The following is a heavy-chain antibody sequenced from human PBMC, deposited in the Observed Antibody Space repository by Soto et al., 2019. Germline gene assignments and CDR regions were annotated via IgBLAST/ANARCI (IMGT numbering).Heavy chain of an antibody. Sequence: PGGSLRLSCAASGFTFSSYGMHWVRQAPGKGLEWVAVISYDGSNKYYADSVKGRFTISRDNSKNTLYLQMNSLRADDTAVYYCAKEITPGLPDYYYGMDVWGQGTTVTVSS. CDR1: GFTFSSYG. CDR2: ISYDGSNK. CDR3: AKEITPGLPDYYYGMDV. D-gene: IGHD5-12*01. J-gene: IGHJ6*02. V-gene: IGHV3-30*18.